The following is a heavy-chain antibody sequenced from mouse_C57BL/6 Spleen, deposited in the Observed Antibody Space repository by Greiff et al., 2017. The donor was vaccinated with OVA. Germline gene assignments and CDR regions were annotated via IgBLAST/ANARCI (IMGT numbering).Heavy chain of an antibody. D-gene: IGHD2-5*01. CDR1: GFSFNTYA. CDR2: IRSKSNNYAT. V-gene: IGHV10-1*01. J-gene: IGHJ4*01. CDR3: VRHYSNCGAMDY. Sequence: EVKLMESGGGLVQPKGSLKLSCAASGFSFNTYAMNWVRQAPGKGLEWVACIRSKSNNYATYYSDSVKDRFTISRDDSESMLYLQMNNVKTEDTAMYYCVRHYSNCGAMDYWGQGTSVTVSA.